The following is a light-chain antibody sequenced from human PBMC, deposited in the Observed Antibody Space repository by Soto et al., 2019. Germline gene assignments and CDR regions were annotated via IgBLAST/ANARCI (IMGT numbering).Light chain of an antibody. Sequence: QSVLTQPPSVSGAPRQRVTISCSGSTSNIGHNGVNWYQQFPGKAPKLLIFFDDLLPSGVSSRFSGSTSGTSASLAISGLQSEDEADYYCAAWDATLNGPVFGGGTKLTVL. V-gene: IGLV1-36*01. CDR3: AAWDATLNGPV. CDR2: FDD. CDR1: TSNIGHNG. J-gene: IGLJ3*02.